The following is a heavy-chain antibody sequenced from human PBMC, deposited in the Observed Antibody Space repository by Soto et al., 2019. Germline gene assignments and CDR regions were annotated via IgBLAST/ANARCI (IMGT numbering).Heavy chain of an antibody. CDR3: AHRDGARFYFDY. Sequence: QITLKESGPTVVKPTQTLTLTCSLSGFSITTNEVSVGWIRQPPGKALEWLALIYWDDDKRYSPSLKDRLTITKDTPKNQVVLTITNMDPGDTATYYCAHRDGARFYFDYWGQGTLVTVTS. CDR1: GFSITTNEVS. J-gene: IGHJ4*02. V-gene: IGHV2-5*02. CDR2: IYWDDDK.